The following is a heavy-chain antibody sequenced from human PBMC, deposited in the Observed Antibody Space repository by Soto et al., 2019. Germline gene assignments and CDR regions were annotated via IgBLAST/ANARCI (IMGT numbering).Heavy chain of an antibody. Sequence: SVKVSCKASGGTFSSYAISWVRQAPGQGLEWMGGIIPIFGTANYAQKFQGRVTITADESTSTAYMELSSLRSEDTAVYYCAREDAPRGLEELGDYYYGMDVWGQ. J-gene: IGHJ6*02. V-gene: IGHV1-69*01. CDR3: AREDAPRGLEELGDYYYGMDV. CDR1: GGTFSSYA. CDR2: IIPIFGTA. D-gene: IGHD3-10*01.